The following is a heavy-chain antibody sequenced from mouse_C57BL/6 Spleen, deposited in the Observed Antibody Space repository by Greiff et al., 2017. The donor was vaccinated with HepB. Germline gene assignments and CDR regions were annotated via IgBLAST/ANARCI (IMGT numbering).Heavy chain of an antibody. J-gene: IGHJ2*01. V-gene: IGHV1-82*01. Sequence: VKLQESGPELVKPGASVKISCKASGYAFSSSWMKWVKQRPGKGLEWIGRIYPGDGDTNYNGKFKGKATLTADKSSSTVYMQLRSLTSEDSAFYSCERVGPTAGYFAYWGQVTPLTVSS. CDR2: IYPGDGDT. CDR1: GYAFSSSW. CDR3: ERVGPTAGYFAY. D-gene: IGHD1-2*01.